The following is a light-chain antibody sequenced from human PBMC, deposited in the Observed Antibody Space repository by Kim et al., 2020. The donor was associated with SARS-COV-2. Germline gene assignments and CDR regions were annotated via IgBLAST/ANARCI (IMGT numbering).Light chain of an antibody. CDR2: KAS. J-gene: IGKJ5*01. Sequence: SEGDRVTITCRASQSIYSYLAWYQQKPGNVPKILIYKASTLESGVPSRFSGSESGTEFTLTISSLQPDDFATYYCQQFYTYPITFGQGTRLEIK. V-gene: IGKV1-5*03. CDR1: QSIYSY. CDR3: QQFYTYPIT.